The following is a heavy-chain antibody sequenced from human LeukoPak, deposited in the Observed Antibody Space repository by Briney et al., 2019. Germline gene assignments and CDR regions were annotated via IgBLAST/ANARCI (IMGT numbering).Heavy chain of an antibody. J-gene: IGHJ3*02. Sequence: PGGSLRLSCAASGFTVSSNYMNWVRLAPGKGLEWVSVIYTGGNTYYADSVKGRFTISRDNSKNTLYLQMHSLRAEDTAVYYCASPSSGQSFDIWGQGTMVTVSS. D-gene: IGHD6-19*01. CDR2: IYTGGNT. CDR3: ASPSSGQSFDI. CDR1: GFTVSSNY. V-gene: IGHV3-53*01.